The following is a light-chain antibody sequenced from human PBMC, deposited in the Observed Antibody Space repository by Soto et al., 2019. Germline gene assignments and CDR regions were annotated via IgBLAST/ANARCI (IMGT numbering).Light chain of an antibody. J-gene: IGKJ4*01. Sequence: EIVMTQSPATLSVSPGERATLSCRASQSVTSSLAWYQQEPGQAPRLLIYGASTRATGIPARFSGSGSGTEFTLTISSLQSEEFTVYYCQQYIDWPLTFGGGTKVDIK. CDR1: QSVTSS. CDR3: QQYIDWPLT. V-gene: IGKV3-15*01. CDR2: GAS.